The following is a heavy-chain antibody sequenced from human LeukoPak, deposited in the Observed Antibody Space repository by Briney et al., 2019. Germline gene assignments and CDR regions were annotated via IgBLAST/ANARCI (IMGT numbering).Heavy chain of an antibody. CDR1: GFTFSNYW. D-gene: IGHD4-17*01. V-gene: IGHV3-74*01. Sequence: PGGSLRLSCAASGFTFSNYWMHWVRQAPGKGLVWVSRINSDGSITSYADSVKGRFTISRDNSKNTLYLQMNSLRAEDTAVYYCAKDQFMTTVTTALRYWGQGTLVTVSS. J-gene: IGHJ4*02. CDR3: AKDQFMTTVTTALRY. CDR2: INSDGSIT.